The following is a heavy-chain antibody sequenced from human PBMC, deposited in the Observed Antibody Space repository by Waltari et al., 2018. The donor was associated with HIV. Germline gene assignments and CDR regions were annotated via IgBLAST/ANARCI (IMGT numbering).Heavy chain of an antibody. CDR2: IYTSGST. CDR3: ARGYYYDSSGYYYHRPFDY. CDR1: GGSISSGSYY. V-gene: IGHV4-61*02. Sequence: QVQLQESGPGLVKPSQTLSLTCTVSGGSISSGSYYWSWIRQPAGKGLEWIGRIYTSGSTNYNPSLRSRVTISVDTSKNQFSLKLSSVTAADTAVYYCARGYYYDSSGYYYHRPFDYWGQGTLVTVSS. J-gene: IGHJ4*02. D-gene: IGHD3-22*01.